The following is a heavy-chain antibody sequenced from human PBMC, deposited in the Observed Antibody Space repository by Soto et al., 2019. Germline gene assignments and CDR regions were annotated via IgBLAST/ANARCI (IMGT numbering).Heavy chain of an antibody. D-gene: IGHD4-17*01. CDR3: ASVGYGDYVYYYGMDV. CDR2: IYYSGST. V-gene: IGHV4-31*03. CDR1: GGSISSGGYY. Sequence: QVQLQESGPGLVKPSQTLSLTCTVSGGSISSGGYYWSWIRQHPGKGLEWIGYIYYSGSTYYNPSLRRRVTIPVDTANTQCPLKLRSVTAADTAVYYCASVGYGDYVYYYGMDVWGQGTPVTVSS. J-gene: IGHJ6*02.